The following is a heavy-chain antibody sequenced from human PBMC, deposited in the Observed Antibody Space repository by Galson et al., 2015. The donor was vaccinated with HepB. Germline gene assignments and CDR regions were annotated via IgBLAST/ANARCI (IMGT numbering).Heavy chain of an antibody. CDR3: TRCQYYDNSGYPAAFDI. CDR2: IRRKVYGVTI. J-gene: IGHJ3*02. CDR1: GFNFADCA. V-gene: IGHV3-49*03. Sequence: SLRLSCATSGFNFADCAMSWFRQAPGKGLEWVGFIRRKVYGVTIEYAASVKGRFTISRDDSKSIAYLQMNSLKIEDTAVYHCTRCQYYDNSGYPAAFDIWGQGTMVTVSS. D-gene: IGHD3-22*01.